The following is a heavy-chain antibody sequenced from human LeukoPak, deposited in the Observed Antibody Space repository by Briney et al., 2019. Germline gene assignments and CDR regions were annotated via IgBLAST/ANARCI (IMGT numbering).Heavy chain of an antibody. J-gene: IGHJ4*02. CDR3: ASHPEPYSSSWYYFDY. CDR2: INHSGST. CDR1: GFTFSSYW. Sequence: GSLRLSCAASGFTFSSYWMSWVRQPPGKGLEWIGEINHSGSTNYNPSLKSRVTISVDTSKNQFSLKLSSVTAADTAVYYCASHPEPYSSSWYYFDYWGQGTLVTVSS. D-gene: IGHD6-13*01. V-gene: IGHV4-34*01.